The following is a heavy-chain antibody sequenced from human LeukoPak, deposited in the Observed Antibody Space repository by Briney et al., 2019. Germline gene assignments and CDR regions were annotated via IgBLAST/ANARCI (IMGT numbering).Heavy chain of an antibody. CDR2: INPNSGGT. CDR1: GYTFTSYD. V-gene: IGHV1-2*02. D-gene: IGHD3-10*01. CDR3: ARGPYYS. Sequence: ASVKVSCKASGYTFTSYDINWVRQATGQGLEWMGWINPNSGGTNYAQKFQGRVTMTRDTSISTAYMELSRLRSDDTAVYYCARGPYYSWGQGTLVTVSS. J-gene: IGHJ4*02.